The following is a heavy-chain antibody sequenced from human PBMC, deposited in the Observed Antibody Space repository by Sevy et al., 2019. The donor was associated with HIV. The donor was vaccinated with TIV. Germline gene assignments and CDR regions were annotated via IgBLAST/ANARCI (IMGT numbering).Heavy chain of an antibody. CDR1: GGSFSGYY. Sequence: SETLSLTCAVYGGSFSGYYWSWIRQPPGKGLEWIGEINHSGSTNYNPSLKSRVTISVDTSKNQFSLKLSSVTAADTVVYYCAGAGYYYGSGSYYNGYNYGMDVWGQGTRSPSP. CDR3: AGAGYYYGSGSYYNGYNYGMDV. V-gene: IGHV4-34*01. D-gene: IGHD3-10*01. CDR2: INHSGST. J-gene: IGHJ6*02.